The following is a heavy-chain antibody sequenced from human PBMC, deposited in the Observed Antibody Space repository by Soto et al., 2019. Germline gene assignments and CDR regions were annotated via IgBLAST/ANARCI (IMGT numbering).Heavy chain of an antibody. CDR2: INPSGGST. CDR3: AREQLYYYDSRAFDY. J-gene: IGHJ4*02. D-gene: IGHD3-22*01. V-gene: IGHV1-46*01. CDR1: GYTFTGYY. Sequence: GASVKVSCKASGYTFTGYYMHWVRQAPGQGLEWMGIINPSGGSTSYAQKFQGRVTMTRDTSTSTVYMELSSLRSEDTAVYYCAREQLYYYDSRAFDYWGQGTLVTVSS.